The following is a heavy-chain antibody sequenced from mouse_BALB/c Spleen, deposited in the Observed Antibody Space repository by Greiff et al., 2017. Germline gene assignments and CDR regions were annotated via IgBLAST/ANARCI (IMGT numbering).Heavy chain of an antibody. Sequence: VQLQQSGAELVRSGASVKLSCTASGFNIKDYYMHWVKQRPEQGLEWIGWIDPENGDTEYAPKFQGKATMTADTSSNTAYLQLSSLTSEDTAVYYCSACPSGSSPYWYFGVWGAGTTVTGSS. CDR2: IDPENGDT. V-gene: IGHV14-4*02. CDR3: SACPSGSSPYWYFGV. D-gene: IGHD1-1*01. J-gene: IGHJ1*01. CDR1: GFNIKDYY.